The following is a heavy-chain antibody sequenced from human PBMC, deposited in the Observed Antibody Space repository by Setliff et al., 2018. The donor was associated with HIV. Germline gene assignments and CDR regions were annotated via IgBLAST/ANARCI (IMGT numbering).Heavy chain of an antibody. V-gene: IGHV4-34*01. D-gene: IGHD6-6*01. CDR3: ARSSSSSCRFDY. CDR1: GGSFSGYY. J-gene: IGHJ4*02. Sequence: NPSETLSLTCAVHGGSFSGYYWSWIRQSPGKGLEWIGEINHVGITNYNPSLKSRVTISVDTSKNQFSLKLNSVTAADTALYYCARSSSSSCRFDYWGQGTLVTVSS. CDR2: INHVGIT.